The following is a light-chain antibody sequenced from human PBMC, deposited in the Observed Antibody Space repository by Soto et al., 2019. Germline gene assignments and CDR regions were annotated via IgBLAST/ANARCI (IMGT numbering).Light chain of an antibody. V-gene: IGKV3-11*01. CDR1: QSVTTY. CDR3: QHRSNWPPELS. J-gene: IGKJ4*01. CDR2: DAS. Sequence: EIVLTQSPVPLSLSPGERATLSCKSSQSVTTYLAWYQQKPGQAPRLLIYDASTRATGIPARFSGSGSGTDFTLTISSLQPEDFAVYYCQHRSNWPPELSLGGGTKVDIK.